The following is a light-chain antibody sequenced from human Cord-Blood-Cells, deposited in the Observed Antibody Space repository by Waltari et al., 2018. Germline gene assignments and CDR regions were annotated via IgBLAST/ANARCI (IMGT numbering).Light chain of an antibody. J-gene: IGKJ1*01. CDR3: QQYGSSPWT. CDR2: GAS. CDR1: QSVSSSY. Sequence: DIVLTQSPGTMSLSPGERATLSCRARQSVSSSYLAWYQQKPGQAPRLLIYGASSRATGIPDRFSGSGSGTDFTLTISRREPEDFAVYYCQQYGSSPWTFGQGTKVEIK. V-gene: IGKV3-20*01.